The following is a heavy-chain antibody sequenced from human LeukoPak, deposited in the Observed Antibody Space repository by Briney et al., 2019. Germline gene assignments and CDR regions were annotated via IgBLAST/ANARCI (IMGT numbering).Heavy chain of an antibody. CDR2: ISSSGSTI. J-gene: IGHJ5*02. D-gene: IGHD2-2*01. CDR1: GFTFSDYY. V-gene: IGHV3-11*04. Sequence: GGSLRLSCAASGFTFSDYYMSWIRQAPGKGLEWVSYISSSGSTIYYADSVKGRFTISRDNAKNSLYLQMNSLRAEDTAVYYCARDAQRLVVPATNWFDPWGQGTLVIVSS. CDR3: ARDAQRLVVPATNWFDP.